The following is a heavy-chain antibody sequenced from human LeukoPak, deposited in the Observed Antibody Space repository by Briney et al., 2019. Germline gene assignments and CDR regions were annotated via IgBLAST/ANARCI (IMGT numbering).Heavy chain of an antibody. CDR3: ARVGSTVTTSLFDP. D-gene: IGHD4-11*01. Sequence: ASVKVSCKASGYTFTSYGISWVRQAPGRGLEWMGWISAYNGNTNYAQKLQGRVTMTTDTSTSTAYMELRSPRSDDTAVYYCARVGSTVTTSLFDPWGQGTLVTVSS. J-gene: IGHJ5*02. CDR2: ISAYNGNT. V-gene: IGHV1-18*01. CDR1: GYTFTSYG.